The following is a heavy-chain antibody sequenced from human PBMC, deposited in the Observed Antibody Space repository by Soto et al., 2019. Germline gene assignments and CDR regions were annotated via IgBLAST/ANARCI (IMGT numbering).Heavy chain of an antibody. Sequence: GGSLRLSCAASGFTFSSYWMSWVRQAPGKGLEWVANIKQDGSEKYYVDSVKGRFTISRDNAKNSLYLQMNSLRAEDTAVYYCAREALTTVTTSFYYYYYMDVWGKGTTVTVSS. V-gene: IGHV3-7*01. J-gene: IGHJ6*03. CDR3: AREALTTVTTSFYYYYYMDV. CDR1: GFTFSSYW. CDR2: IKQDGSEK. D-gene: IGHD4-4*01.